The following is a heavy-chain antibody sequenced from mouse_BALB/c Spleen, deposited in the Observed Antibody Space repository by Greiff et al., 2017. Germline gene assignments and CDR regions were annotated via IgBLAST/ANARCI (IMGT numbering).Heavy chain of an antibody. J-gene: IGHJ4*01. V-gene: IGHV5-12-1*01. CDR1: GFTFSSYD. CDR2: ISSGGGST. Sequence: EVKLVESGGGLVKPGGSLKLSCAASGFTFSSYDMYWVRQTPEKRLEWVAYISSGGGSTYYPNTVKGRFTISRDNAKNTLYLQMSSLKSEDTAMYYCARRRVTTVVEAMDYWGQGTSVTVSS. D-gene: IGHD1-1*01. CDR3: ARRRVTTVVEAMDY.